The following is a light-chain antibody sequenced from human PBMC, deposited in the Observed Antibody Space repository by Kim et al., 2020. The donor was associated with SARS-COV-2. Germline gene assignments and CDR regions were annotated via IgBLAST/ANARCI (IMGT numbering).Light chain of an antibody. J-gene: IGKJ1*01. CDR1: QSVNGRF. V-gene: IGKV3-20*01. CDR2: GSS. CDR3: QQYDSSVWT. Sequence: SPGEGPTLSCRASQSVNGRFLAWYQQTPGQSPGLLIYGSSTRATGIPDRFSGSGSGTDFTLTISRLEPEDFAMYYCQQYDSSVWTFGQGTKVDIK.